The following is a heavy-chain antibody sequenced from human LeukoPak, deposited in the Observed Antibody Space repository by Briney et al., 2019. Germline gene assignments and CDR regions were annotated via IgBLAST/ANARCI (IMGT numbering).Heavy chain of an antibody. CDR3: ARDSGYSYGYVY. CDR1: GFTFSDYY. CDR2: ISSRGSTV. Sequence: GGSLRLSCAASGFTFSDYYMTWIRQAPGKGLEWVSYISSRGSTVYYADSVKGRFTISRDNAKNSLYLQMNSLRAEDTAVYYCARDSGYSYGYVYWGQGTLVTVSS. V-gene: IGHV3-11*01. J-gene: IGHJ4*02. D-gene: IGHD5-18*01.